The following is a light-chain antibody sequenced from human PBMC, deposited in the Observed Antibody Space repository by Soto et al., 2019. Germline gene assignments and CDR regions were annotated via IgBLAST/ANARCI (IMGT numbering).Light chain of an antibody. CDR1: SSDIGAHDY. CDR3: GAYTASV. J-gene: IGLJ2*01. CDR2: GIN. V-gene: IGLV2-14*01. Sequence: QSALTQPASVSGSPGQSITISCTGTSSDIGAHDYVSWYQQHPDTAPKLIIYGINKRPSGVSGRFSASKSGNTASLTISGLQPEDYAIYYCGAYTASVFGGATKLTVL.